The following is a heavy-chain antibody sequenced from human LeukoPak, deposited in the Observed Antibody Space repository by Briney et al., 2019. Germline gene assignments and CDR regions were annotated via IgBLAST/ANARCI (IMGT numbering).Heavy chain of an antibody. CDR3: ARVWSSGRGAAWFDP. V-gene: IGHV4-4*02. Sequence: NPSETLSLTCAVSGGSISSSNWWSWVRQPPGKGLEWIGEIYHSGSTNYNPSLKSRVTISVDKSKNQFSLKLSSVTAADTAVYYCARVWSSGRGAAWFDPWGQGTLVTVSS. CDR1: GGSISSSNW. D-gene: IGHD3-3*01. J-gene: IGHJ5*02. CDR2: IYHSGST.